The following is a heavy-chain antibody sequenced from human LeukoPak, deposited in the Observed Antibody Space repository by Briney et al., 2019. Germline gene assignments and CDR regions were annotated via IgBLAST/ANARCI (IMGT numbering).Heavy chain of an antibody. V-gene: IGHV4-4*07. CDR1: GGSISTYY. CDR2: IYSSGST. CDR3: ARSRAGYNFMDFDS. Sequence: PSETLSLTCTVSGGSISTYYGSWVRQPAGKGLEWIGRIYSSGSTTYNPSLKSRVTMSVDTSKNQFSLKLSSVTAADTAVYYCARSRAGYNFMDFDSWGQGTLVTVSS. D-gene: IGHD5-24*01. J-gene: IGHJ4*02.